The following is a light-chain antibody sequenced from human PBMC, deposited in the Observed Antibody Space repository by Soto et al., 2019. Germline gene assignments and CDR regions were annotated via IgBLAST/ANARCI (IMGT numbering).Light chain of an antibody. CDR1: QSVSSY. CDR2: DAS. V-gene: IGKV3-20*01. J-gene: IGKJ4*01. CDR3: QQFSSYPLT. Sequence: EIVLTQSPCTLSLSPEERATLSCRASQSVSSYLAWYQQKPGQAPRLLIYDASSRATGIPDRFSGGGSGTDFTLTISRLEPEDFAVCYCQQFSSYPLTFGGGTKVDI.